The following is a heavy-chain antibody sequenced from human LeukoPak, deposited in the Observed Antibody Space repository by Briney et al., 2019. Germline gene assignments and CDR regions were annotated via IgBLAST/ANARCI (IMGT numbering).Heavy chain of an antibody. CDR3: ARASRYGSSWRIDAFDI. V-gene: IGHV3-66*01. CDR2: IYSGGST. J-gene: IGHJ3*02. CDR1: GFTVSSNY. Sequence: PGGSLRLSCAASGFTVSSNYMSWVRQAPGKGLEWVSVIYSGGSTYYADSVKGRFTISRDNSKNTLYLQMNSLRAEDTAVYYCARASRYGSSWRIDAFDIWGQGTMVTVSS. D-gene: IGHD6-13*01.